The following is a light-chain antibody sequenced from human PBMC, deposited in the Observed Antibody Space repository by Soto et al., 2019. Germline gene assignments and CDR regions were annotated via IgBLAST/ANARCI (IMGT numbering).Light chain of an antibody. V-gene: IGLV2-23*01. CDR3: CSYAGSGTYV. CDR1: SSDVGNYNL. CDR2: KDS. J-gene: IGLJ1*01. Sequence: QSVLTQPASVSGSPGQSITISCTGTSSDVGNYNLVSWYQQHPGKAPKLMIYKDSKRPSGVSNRFSGSKSGSTASLTISGLQAEDEAVYFCCSYAGSGTYVFGTGTKVTVL.